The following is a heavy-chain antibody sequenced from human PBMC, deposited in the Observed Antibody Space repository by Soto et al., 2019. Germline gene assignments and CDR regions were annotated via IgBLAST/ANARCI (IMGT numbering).Heavy chain of an antibody. CDR3: ARDQGDYYGSGTYRFGKDV. V-gene: IGHV4-31*03. J-gene: IGHJ6*02. D-gene: IGHD3-10*01. CDR1: GVSISSGGYY. Sequence: SETLSLTCTVSGVSISSGGYYWSWIRRLPGKGLEWMGNIYYTGSTYYSPSLKSRVTLSVDTSKNQFSLKLSSVTAADTAVYYCARDQGDYYGSGTYRFGKDVWGQGTTVTVSS. CDR2: IYYTGST.